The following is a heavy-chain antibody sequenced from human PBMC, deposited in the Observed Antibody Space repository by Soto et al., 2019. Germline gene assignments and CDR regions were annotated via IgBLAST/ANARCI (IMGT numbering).Heavy chain of an antibody. CDR1: GFTFSSYW. J-gene: IGHJ6*03. CDR3: ARDVENWAYHYYYMDV. Sequence: GESLKISCAASGFTFSSYWMSWVRQAPGKGLEWVANIKQDGSEKYYVDSVKGRFTISRDNAKNSLYLQMNSLRAEDTAVYYCARDVENWAYHYYYMDVWGKGTTVTVSS. V-gene: IGHV3-7*01. CDR2: IKQDGSEK. D-gene: IGHD7-27*01.